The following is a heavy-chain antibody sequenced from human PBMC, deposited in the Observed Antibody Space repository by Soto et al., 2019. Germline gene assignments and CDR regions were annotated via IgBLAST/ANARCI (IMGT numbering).Heavy chain of an antibody. D-gene: IGHD5-18*01. V-gene: IGHV3-23*01. CDR3: AKDYPLDWVDTAMAPSSR. Sequence: EVQLLESGGGLVQPGGSLRLSCAASGFTFSSYAMSWVRQAPGKGLEWVSAISGSGGSTYYADSVKGRFTISRDNSKNTLYLQMNSLRAEDTAVYYCAKDYPLDWVDTAMAPSSRWGQGTLVTVSS. CDR2: ISGSGGST. J-gene: IGHJ4*02. CDR1: GFTFSSYA.